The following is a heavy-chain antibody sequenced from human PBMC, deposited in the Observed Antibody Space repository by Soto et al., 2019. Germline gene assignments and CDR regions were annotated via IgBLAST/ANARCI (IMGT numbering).Heavy chain of an antibody. V-gene: IGHV1-46*03. CDR2: INPSGGST. CDR3: ARDNIVVVPAAVRYGWFDP. J-gene: IGHJ5*02. Sequence: ASVKVSCKASGYTFTSYYMHWVRQAPGQGLEWMGIINPSGGSTSYAQKFQGRVTMTRDTSTSTVYMELSSLRSEDTAVYYCARDNIVVVPAAVRYGWFDPWGQGTLVTVSS. D-gene: IGHD2-2*01. CDR1: GYTFTSYY.